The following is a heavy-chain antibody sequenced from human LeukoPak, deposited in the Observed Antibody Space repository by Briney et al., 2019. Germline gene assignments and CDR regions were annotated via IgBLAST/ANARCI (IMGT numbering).Heavy chain of an antibody. CDR3: AKDQGSGSYSFDY. V-gene: IGHV3-23*01. J-gene: IGHJ4*02. CDR1: GFTFSSYG. Sequence: GGSLRLSCAASGFTFSSYGMSWVRQAPGKGLEWVSAISGSGGSTYYADSVKGRFTISRDNSKNSLYLQMNSLRTEDTALYYCAKDQGSGSYSFDYWGQGTLVTVSS. D-gene: IGHD1-26*01. CDR2: ISGSGGST.